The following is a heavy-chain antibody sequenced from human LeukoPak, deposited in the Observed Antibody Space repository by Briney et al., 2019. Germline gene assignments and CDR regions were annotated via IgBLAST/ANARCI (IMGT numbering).Heavy chain of an antibody. D-gene: IGHD3-9*01. V-gene: IGHV4-34*01. J-gene: IGHJ4*02. Sequence: SETLSLTCAVYGGSFSGYYWSWIRQPPGKGLEWIGEINHSGSTNYNPSLKSRVTISVDTSKNQFSLKLSSVTAADTAVYYCASGGRSARRYFDWLSPYFDYWGQGTLVTVSS. CDR3: ASGGRSARRYFDWLSPYFDY. CDR1: GGSFSGYY. CDR2: INHSGST.